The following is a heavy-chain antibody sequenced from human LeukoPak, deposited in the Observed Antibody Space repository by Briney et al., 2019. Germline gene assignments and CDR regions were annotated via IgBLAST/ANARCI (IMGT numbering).Heavy chain of an antibody. Sequence: PGGSLRLSCAASGFTFSSYSMNWVRQAPGKGLEWVSFISGRSNYIYYADSVKGRFTISRDNAKNSLYLQMNSLRAEDTAVYYCAREIGSGWYEFDYWGQGTLVTVSS. CDR1: GFTFSSYS. V-gene: IGHV3-21*01. D-gene: IGHD6-19*01. CDR2: ISGRSNYI. J-gene: IGHJ4*02. CDR3: AREIGSGWYEFDY.